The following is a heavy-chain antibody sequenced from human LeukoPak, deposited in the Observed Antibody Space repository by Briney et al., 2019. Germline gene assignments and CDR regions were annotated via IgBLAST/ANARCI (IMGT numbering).Heavy chain of an antibody. Sequence: PSETLSLTCTVSGGSVSSGSYYWSWIRQPPGKGLEWIGYIYYSGSTNYNPSLKSRVTISVDTSKNQFSLKLSSVTAADTAVYYCARGPDYGDYTYPNWFDPWGQGTLVTVSS. CDR3: ARGPDYGDYTYPNWFDP. J-gene: IGHJ5*02. CDR1: GGSVSSGSYY. CDR2: IYYSGST. D-gene: IGHD4-17*01. V-gene: IGHV4-61*01.